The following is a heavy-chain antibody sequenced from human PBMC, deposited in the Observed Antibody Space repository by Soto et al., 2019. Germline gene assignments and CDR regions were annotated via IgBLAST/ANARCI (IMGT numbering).Heavy chain of an antibody. CDR1: GDSISGYNW. CDR3: AGVMHYPPSLPTGLDY. J-gene: IGHJ4*02. V-gene: IGHV4-4*02. Sequence: QVQLQESGPGLVKPSGTLSLTCAVSGDSISGYNWWTWVRQPPEKGLEWIGEMHHSGATNYNPSLKSRVTISVDKPKNQFSLNLSSVTAADTAVYYCAGVMHYPPSLPTGLDYWGRGTLVTVSS. CDR2: MHHSGAT. D-gene: IGHD3-9*01.